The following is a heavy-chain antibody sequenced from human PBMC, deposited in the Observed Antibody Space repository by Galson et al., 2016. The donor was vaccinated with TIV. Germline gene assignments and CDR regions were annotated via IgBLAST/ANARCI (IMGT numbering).Heavy chain of an antibody. CDR2: IDLSDSYT. CDR1: GHRFTSKW. CDR3: ATSGNIESLLRFNGMDF. J-gene: IGHJ6*04. D-gene: IGHD3-10*01. Sequence: QSGAEVKKPGESLRISCKGSGHRFTSKWISWVRQMPGKGLEWMGKIDLSDSYTNYSPSFQGHVTLSVDKSISTAYLQWSSLRASDTAMYSGATSGNIESLLRFNGMDFGGKGTTATFPS. V-gene: IGHV5-10-1*01.